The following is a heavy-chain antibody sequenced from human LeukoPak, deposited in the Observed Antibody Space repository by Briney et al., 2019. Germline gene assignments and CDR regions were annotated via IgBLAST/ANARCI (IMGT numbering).Heavy chain of an antibody. Sequence: GGSLRLSCAASGFIFSDSWMTWVRQSPGKGLQWVASIHQDAGEKQYVDSVRGRFTISRDNAKNSLYLRMNSLRVEDTAMYYCTTSKDHYSHHWGQGTLVTVSS. CDR1: GFIFSDSW. V-gene: IGHV3-7*05. CDR2: IHQDAGEK. CDR3: TTSKDHYSHH. J-gene: IGHJ4*02.